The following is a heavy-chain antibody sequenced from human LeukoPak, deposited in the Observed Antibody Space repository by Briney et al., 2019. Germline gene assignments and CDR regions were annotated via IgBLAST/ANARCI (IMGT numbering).Heavy chain of an antibody. D-gene: IGHD6-6*01. Sequence: PGGSLRLSCAASGFTFSSYAMHWVRQAPGKGLEWVAVISYDGYNKDYADSVKGRFTISRDNSKSTLYLQMNSLRAEDTAMYYCARDHQVSYFDLWGQGTLVTVSS. CDR1: GFTFSSYA. J-gene: IGHJ4*02. CDR2: ISYDGYNK. CDR3: ARDHQVSYFDL. V-gene: IGHV3-30*04.